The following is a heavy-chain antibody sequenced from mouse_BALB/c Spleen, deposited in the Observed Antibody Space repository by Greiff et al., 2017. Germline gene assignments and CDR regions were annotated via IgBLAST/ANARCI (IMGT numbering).Heavy chain of an antibody. CDR3: ARHGNDAMDY. D-gene: IGHD2-1*01. CDR2: ISSGGSYT. Sequence: DVKLVESGGGLVKPGGSLKLSCAASGFTFSSYAMSWVRQTPEKRLEWVATISSGGSYTYYPDSVKGRFTISRDNAKNTLYLQMSSLRSEDTAMYYCARHGNDAMDYWGQGTSVTVSS. J-gene: IGHJ4*01. V-gene: IGHV5-9-3*01. CDR1: GFTFSSYA.